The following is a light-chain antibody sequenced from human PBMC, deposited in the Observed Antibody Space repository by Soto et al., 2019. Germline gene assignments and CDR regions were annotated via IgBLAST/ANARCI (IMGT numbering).Light chain of an antibody. Sequence: EIVMTQSPATLSVSPGEKATLSCRASQSVSNNLAWFQQKPGQVPRLLIYAISSRATGIPDRFSGSGSGTDFTLTISRLEPEDFAVYYCQQYGNSLYTFGQGTKLEIK. V-gene: IGKV3-20*01. CDR1: QSVSNN. J-gene: IGKJ2*01. CDR2: AIS. CDR3: QQYGNSLYT.